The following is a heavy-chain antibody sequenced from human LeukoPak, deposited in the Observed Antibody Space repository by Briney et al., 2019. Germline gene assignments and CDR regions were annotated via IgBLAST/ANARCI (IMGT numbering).Heavy chain of an antibody. CDR3: ATVSYYYDSSGYQGYFQH. Sequence: ASVKVSCKVSEYTLTELSMHWVRQAPGKGLEWMGGFDPEDGETIYAQKFQGRVTMTEDTSTDTAYMELSSLRSVDTAMHYCATVSYYYDSSGYQGYFQHWGQGTLVTVSS. CDR1: EYTLTELS. J-gene: IGHJ1*01. V-gene: IGHV1-24*01. CDR2: FDPEDGET. D-gene: IGHD3-22*01.